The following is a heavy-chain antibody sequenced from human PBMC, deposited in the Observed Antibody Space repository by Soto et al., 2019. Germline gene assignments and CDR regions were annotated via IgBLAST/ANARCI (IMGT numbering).Heavy chain of an antibody. CDR2: IKHSGST. V-gene: IGHV4-34*01. D-gene: IGHD3-3*01. CDR1: GGSFSGYY. Sequence: QVQLQQWGAGLLKPSETLSLTCAVYGGSFSGYYWGWIRQPPGKGLEWIGEIKHSGSTNYNRSLKRRVTISVNTSKNQFSLKLSSVTAADTAVYYCARVGGFGVVIPSNFDYWGQGTLVTVSS. CDR3: ARVGGFGVVIPSNFDY. J-gene: IGHJ4*02.